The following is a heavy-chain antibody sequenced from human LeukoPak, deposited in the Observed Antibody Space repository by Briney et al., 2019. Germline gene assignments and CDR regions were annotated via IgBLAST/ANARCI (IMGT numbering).Heavy chain of an antibody. CDR2: IIPIFGTA. D-gene: IGHD2-2*01. V-gene: IGHV1-69*06. CDR1: GGTFSSYA. J-gene: IGHJ4*02. Sequence: GASVKVSCKASGGTFSSYAISWVRQAPGQGLEWMGGIIPIFGTANYVQKFQGRVTITADKSTSTAYMELSSLRSEDTAVYYCAATQQYCSSTSCFFDYWGQGTLVTVSS. CDR3: AATQQYCSSTSCFFDY.